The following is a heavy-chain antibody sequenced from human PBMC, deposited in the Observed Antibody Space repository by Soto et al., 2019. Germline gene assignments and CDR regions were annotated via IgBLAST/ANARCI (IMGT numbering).Heavy chain of an antibody. CDR3: ARVRCSGGSCSYDAFDI. CDR2: TRNKANSYST. Sequence: GGSLRLSCAASGFTSSDHYMDWVRQAPGKGLEWVGRTRNKANSYSTEYAASVKGRFTVSRDDSKNSLDLQMNSLKTEDTAVYYCARVRCSGGSCSYDAFDIWGQGTMVTVSS. V-gene: IGHV3-72*01. J-gene: IGHJ3*02. CDR1: GFTSSDHY. D-gene: IGHD2-15*01.